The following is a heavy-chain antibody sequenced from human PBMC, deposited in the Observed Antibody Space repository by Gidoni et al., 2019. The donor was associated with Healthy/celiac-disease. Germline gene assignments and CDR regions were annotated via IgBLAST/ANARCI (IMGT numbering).Heavy chain of an antibody. CDR3: AKDQGYDSSGYYLQEETYNWFDP. J-gene: IGHJ5*02. V-gene: IGHV3-23*01. CDR2: ISGSGGST. Sequence: APGKGLEWVAAISGSGGSTYYADSVEGRFTISRENSKNTLYIQMNSLRAEDTAVYYCAKDQGYDSSGYYLQEETYNWFDPWGQGTLVTVSS. D-gene: IGHD3-22*01.